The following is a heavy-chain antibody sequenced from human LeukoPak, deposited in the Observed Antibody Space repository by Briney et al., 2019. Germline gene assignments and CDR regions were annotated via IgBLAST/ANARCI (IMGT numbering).Heavy chain of an antibody. V-gene: IGHV3-30*04. CDR3: ARYYGSGSPYREYYFDY. J-gene: IGHJ4*02. D-gene: IGHD3-10*01. CDR1: GFTFNNYP. CDR2: ISYDGSYK. Sequence: GGSLRLSCAASGFTFNNYPMHWVRQAPGKGLEWVAIISYDGSYKYYADSVKGRFTISRDNAKNSLYLQMNSLRVEDTAVYYCARYYGSGSPYREYYFDYWGQGTLVTVSS.